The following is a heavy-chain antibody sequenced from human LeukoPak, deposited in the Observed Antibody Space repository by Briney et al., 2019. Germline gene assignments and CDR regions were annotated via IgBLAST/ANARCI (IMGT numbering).Heavy chain of an antibody. D-gene: IGHD3-3*01. CDR2: IIPIFGTA. CDR3: ARGFLEWPFYYYYMDV. J-gene: IGHJ6*03. Sequence: SVKVSCKASGGTFSSYAISWVRQAPGQGLEWMGGIIPIFGTANYAQKFQGRVTITADKSTSTAYMELSSLRSEDTAVYYCARGFLEWPFYYYYMDVWGKGTTVTVSS. CDR1: GGTFSSYA. V-gene: IGHV1-69*06.